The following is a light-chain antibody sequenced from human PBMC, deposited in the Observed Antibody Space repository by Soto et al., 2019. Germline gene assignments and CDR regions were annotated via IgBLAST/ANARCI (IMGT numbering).Light chain of an antibody. Sequence: EMVLTQSPGTLSLSPGERATLSCRASQSVSSSYLAWYQQKPGQAPRLLIYGASSSATGIPDRFSGSGSVTDFTLTINRLEPEDFAVYYCQQYCSSPETFGHGTKVEIK. J-gene: IGKJ1*01. CDR3: QQYCSSPET. V-gene: IGKV3-20*01. CDR1: QSVSSSY. CDR2: GAS.